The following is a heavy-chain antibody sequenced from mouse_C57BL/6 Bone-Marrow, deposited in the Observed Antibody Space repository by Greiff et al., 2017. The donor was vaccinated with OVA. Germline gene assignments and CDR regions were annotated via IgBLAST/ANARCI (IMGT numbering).Heavy chain of an antibody. D-gene: IGHD1-1*01. CDR3: ARFTTVVAPFAMDY. Sequence: VQLKQSVAELVRPGASVKLSCTASGFNIKNTYMHWVKQRPEQGLEWIGRIDPANGNTKYAPKFQGKTTITADTSSNTAYLQLSSLTSEDTAIYYCARFTTVVAPFAMDYWGQGTSVTVSS. CDR2: IDPANGNT. V-gene: IGHV14-3*01. J-gene: IGHJ4*01. CDR1: GFNIKNTY.